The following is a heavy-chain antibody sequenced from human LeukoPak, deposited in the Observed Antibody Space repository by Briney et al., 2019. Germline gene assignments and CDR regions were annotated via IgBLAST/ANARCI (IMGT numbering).Heavy chain of an antibody. CDR1: GYTFTSYG. D-gene: IGHD3-22*01. Sequence: ASVKVSCKASGYTFTSYGISWVRQAPGQGLEWMGWISAYNGNTNYAQKLQGRVTMTTDTSTSTAYMELRSLRSDDTAVYYCARDAPSLYYDSSGYNPWGQGTLVTVSS. V-gene: IGHV1-18*01. CDR2: ISAYNGNT. J-gene: IGHJ5*02. CDR3: ARDAPSLYYDSSGYNP.